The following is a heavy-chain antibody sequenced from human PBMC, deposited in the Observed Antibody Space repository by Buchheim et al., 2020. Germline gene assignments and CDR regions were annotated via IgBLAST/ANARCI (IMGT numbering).Heavy chain of an antibody. V-gene: IGHV1-8*01. Sequence: QVQLVQSGAEVKKPGASVKVSCKASGYTFTSYDINWVRQATGQGLEWMGWMNPNSGNTGYAQKFQGRVTMTRNTSISTAYMELSSLGSEETAVYYCARGFTGEWIQLWLSHWFDPWGQGTL. CDR2: MNPNSGNT. J-gene: IGHJ5*02. CDR1: GYTFTSYD. CDR3: ARGFTGEWIQLWLSHWFDP. D-gene: IGHD5-18*01.